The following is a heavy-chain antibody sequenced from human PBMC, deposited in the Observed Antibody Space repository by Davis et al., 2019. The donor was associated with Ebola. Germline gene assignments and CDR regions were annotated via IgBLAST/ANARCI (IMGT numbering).Heavy chain of an antibody. CDR3: AREGRVSWHIELFDY. CDR2: IYTSGST. CDR1: GGSISSGGYY. D-gene: IGHD6-13*01. V-gene: IGHV4-61*02. Sequence: PSETLSLTCTVSGGSISSGGYYWSWIRQPAGKGLEWIGRIYTSGSTNYNPSLKSRVTMSVDTSKNQFSLKLSSVTAADTAVYYCAREGRVSWHIELFDYWGQGTLVTVSS. J-gene: IGHJ4*02.